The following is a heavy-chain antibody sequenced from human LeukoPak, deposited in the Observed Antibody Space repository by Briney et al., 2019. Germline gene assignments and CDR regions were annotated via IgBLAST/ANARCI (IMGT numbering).Heavy chain of an antibody. Sequence: GGSLRLSCAASGFIFSTYSINWVRQAPGKGLEWVSHISSSSSSIYYADSVKGRFSISRDNAKNTLYLQMNSLRAEDTAVYYCAKEGSSSAYYFDYWGQGTLVTVSS. CDR3: AKEGSSSAYYFDY. D-gene: IGHD6-6*01. CDR1: GFIFSTYS. J-gene: IGHJ4*02. CDR2: ISSSSSSI. V-gene: IGHV3-48*01.